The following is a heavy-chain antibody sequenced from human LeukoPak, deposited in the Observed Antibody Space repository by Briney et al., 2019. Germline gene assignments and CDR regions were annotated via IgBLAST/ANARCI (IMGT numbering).Heavy chain of an antibody. CDR1: GCTFTSYG. J-gene: IGHJ4*02. CDR2: ISAYNGNT. D-gene: IGHD5-12*01. Sequence: ASVKVSCKASGCTFTSYGISWVRQAPGQGLEWMGWISAYNGNTNYAQKLQGRVTMTTDTSTSTAYMELRSLRSDDTAVYYCARVAYSGYDFDYWGQGTLVTVSS. CDR3: ARVAYSGYDFDY. V-gene: IGHV1-18*04.